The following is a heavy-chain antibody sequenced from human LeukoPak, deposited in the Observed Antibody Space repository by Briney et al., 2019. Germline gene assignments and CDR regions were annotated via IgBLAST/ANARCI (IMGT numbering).Heavy chain of an antibody. V-gene: IGHV3-74*01. D-gene: IGHD5-24*01. CDR3: ARVPPPFTMYYMDV. CDR2: INSDDSII. CDR1: GFTFSTYW. J-gene: IGHJ6*03. Sequence: GGSLRLSCAASGFTFSTYWMHWVRQAPGEGLVWVSRINSDDSIINYADSVKGRFTISRDSSKNTVSLQMNSLRAEDTAIYFCARVPPPFTMYYMDVWGKGTPVIVSS.